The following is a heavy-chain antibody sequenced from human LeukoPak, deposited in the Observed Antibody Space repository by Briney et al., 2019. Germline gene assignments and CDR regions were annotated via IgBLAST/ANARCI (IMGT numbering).Heavy chain of an antibody. D-gene: IGHD1-7*01. J-gene: IGHJ4*02. Sequence: GGTLRLSCAASGFTFSSYWMHWVRQAPGKGLVWVSRINSDGSSTSYADSVKGRFTISRDSAKNTLYLEMNSLRAEDTAVYYCARYNWNSAPFDYWGQGTLVTVSS. CDR3: ARYNWNSAPFDY. V-gene: IGHV3-74*01. CDR2: INSDGSST. CDR1: GFTFSSYW.